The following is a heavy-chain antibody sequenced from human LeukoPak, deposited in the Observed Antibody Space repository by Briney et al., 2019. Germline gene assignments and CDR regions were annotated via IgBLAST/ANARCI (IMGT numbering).Heavy chain of an antibody. CDR3: ARDRVAVAGSSEYYGMDV. D-gene: IGHD6-19*01. CDR2: IIPIFGTA. V-gene: IGHV1-69*05. J-gene: IGHJ6*02. CDR1: GGTFSSYA. Sequence: ASVKVSCKASGGTFSSYAISWVRQAPGQGLEWMGGIIPIFGTANYAQKFQGRVTMTRDTSTSTVYMELSSLRSEDTAVYYCARDRVAVAGSSEYYGMDVWGQGTTVTVSS.